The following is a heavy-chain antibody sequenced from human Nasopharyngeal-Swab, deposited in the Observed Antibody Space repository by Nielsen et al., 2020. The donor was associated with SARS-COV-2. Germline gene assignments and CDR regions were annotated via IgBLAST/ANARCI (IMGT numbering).Heavy chain of an antibody. CDR3: ARDGPAASYGMDV. D-gene: IGHD2-2*01. Sequence: SVKVSCKASGGTFSSYAISWVRQAPGQGLEWMGGIIPIFGTANYAQKFQGRVTITADESTSTAYMELSSLRSEDTAVYYCARDGPAASYGMDVWGQGTTVTVSS. J-gene: IGHJ6*02. CDR1: GGTFSSYA. V-gene: IGHV1-69*13. CDR2: IIPIFGTA.